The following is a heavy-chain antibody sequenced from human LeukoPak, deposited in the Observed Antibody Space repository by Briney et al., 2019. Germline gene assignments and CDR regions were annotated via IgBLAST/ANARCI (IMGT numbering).Heavy chain of an antibody. V-gene: IGHV3-9*01. CDR2: ISWNSGSI. Sequence: GRSLRLSCAASGFTFDDYAMHWVQQAPGKGLEWVSGISWNSGSIGYADSVKGRFTISRDNAKNSLYLQMNSLRAEDTALYYCAKGPELLWFGELSMDVWGQGTLVTVSS. J-gene: IGHJ4*02. CDR3: AKGPELLWFGELSMDV. D-gene: IGHD3-10*01. CDR1: GFTFDDYA.